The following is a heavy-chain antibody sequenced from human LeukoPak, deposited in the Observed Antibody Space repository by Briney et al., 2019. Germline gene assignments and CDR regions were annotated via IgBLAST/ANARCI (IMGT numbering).Heavy chain of an antibody. CDR1: GFTFSSYA. CDR2: ISYDGSNK. V-gene: IGHV3-30-3*01. D-gene: IGHD6-6*01. Sequence: QAGGSLRLSCAASGFTFSSYAMHWVRQAPGKGLEWVAVISYDGSNKYYADSVKGRFTISRDNSKNTLYLQMNSLRAKDTAVYYCARGVYSSSSSLDYWGQGTLVTVSS. J-gene: IGHJ4*02. CDR3: ARGVYSSSSSLDY.